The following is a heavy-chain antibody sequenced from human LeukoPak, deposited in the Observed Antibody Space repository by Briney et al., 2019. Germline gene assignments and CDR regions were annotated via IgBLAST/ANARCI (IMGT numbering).Heavy chain of an antibody. J-gene: IGHJ3*02. D-gene: IGHD6-19*01. CDR2: IRYDGSNK. Sequence: GGSLRLSCAASGFTFSSYSMNWVRQAPGKGLEWVAFIRYDGSNKYYADSVKGRFTISRDNSKNTLYLQMNSLRAEDTAVYYCARCIAVRDAFDIWGQGTMVTVSS. V-gene: IGHV3-33*08. CDR3: ARCIAVRDAFDI. CDR1: GFTFSSYS.